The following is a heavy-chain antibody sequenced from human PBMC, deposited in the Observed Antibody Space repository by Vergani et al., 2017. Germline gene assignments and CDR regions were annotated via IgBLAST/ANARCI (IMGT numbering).Heavy chain of an antibody. CDR2: IWDDGGNK. CDR1: GFTVTNYA. J-gene: IGHJ4*02. D-gene: IGHD1-1*01. CDR3: VRDRYKGTRPYNGRLLGQ. Sequence: QVQLVESGGGVVQPGRSLRLSCVMSGFTVTNYAIFWVRQAPGKGLEWVSVIWDDGGNKHFADSVAGRFANSRDDSKKTVYLEMTNLRAEDTALYYCVRDRYKGTRPYNGRLLGQWGQGTRVTVSS. V-gene: IGHV3-33*01.